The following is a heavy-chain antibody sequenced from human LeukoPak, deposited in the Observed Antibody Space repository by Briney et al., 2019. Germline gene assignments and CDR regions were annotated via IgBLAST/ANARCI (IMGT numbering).Heavy chain of an antibody. Sequence: GGSLRLSCAASGVTLSSYAMSWARQAPGKGLEWVSGISSSGSGGNTYYADSVKGRFTISRDNSKNTLYLQMNSLRAEDTAVYYCAKDFDGSGSSFDYWGQGTLVTVSS. CDR1: GVTLSSYA. CDR2: ISSSGSGGNT. D-gene: IGHD3-10*01. V-gene: IGHV3-23*01. J-gene: IGHJ4*02. CDR3: AKDFDGSGSSFDY.